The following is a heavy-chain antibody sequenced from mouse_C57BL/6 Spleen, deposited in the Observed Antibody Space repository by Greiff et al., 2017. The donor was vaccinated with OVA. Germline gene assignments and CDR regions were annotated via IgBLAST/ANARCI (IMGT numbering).Heavy chain of an antibody. CDR2: IRSKSNNYAT. D-gene: IGHD1-1*02. CDR1: GFSFNTYA. Sequence: EVQRVESGGGLVQPKGSLKLSCAASGFSFNTYAMNWVRQAPGKGLEWVARIRSKSNNYATYYADSVKDRFTISRDDSESMLHLQMNNLKTEDTAMYYCVRGWSYAMDYWGQGTSVTVSS. V-gene: IGHV10-1*01. CDR3: VRGWSYAMDY. J-gene: IGHJ4*01.